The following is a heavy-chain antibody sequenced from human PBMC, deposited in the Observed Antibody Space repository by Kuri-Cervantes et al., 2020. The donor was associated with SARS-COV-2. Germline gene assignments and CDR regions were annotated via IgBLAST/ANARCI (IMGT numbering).Heavy chain of an antibody. Sequence: GESLKISCAASGFTVSSNYMSWVRQAPGKGLEWVSVIYSGGSTYYADSVQGRFTIFRDNSKNTLYLQMNSLRVEDTAVYYCAREDRYGGNLNWFDPWGQGTLVTVSS. CDR1: GFTVSSNY. CDR3: AREDRYGGNLNWFDP. D-gene: IGHD1-26*01. V-gene: IGHV3-53*01. CDR2: IYSGGST. J-gene: IGHJ5*02.